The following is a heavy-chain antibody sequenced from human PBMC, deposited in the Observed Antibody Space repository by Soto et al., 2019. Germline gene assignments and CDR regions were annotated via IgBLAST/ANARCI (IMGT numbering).Heavy chain of an antibody. J-gene: IGHJ5*02. CDR3: ARGDCISTSCPPNWFDP. V-gene: IGHV4-30-2*01. CDR2: IYHSGST. CDR1: GGSISSGGYS. D-gene: IGHD2-2*01. Sequence: QLQLQESGSGLVKPSQTLSLTCAVSGGSISSGGYSWSWIRQPPGKGLEWIGYIYHSGSTYYNPSLKSRVTIAVDRSKNQFSLKLSSVTAADTAVYYCARGDCISTSCPPNWFDPWGQGTLVTVSS.